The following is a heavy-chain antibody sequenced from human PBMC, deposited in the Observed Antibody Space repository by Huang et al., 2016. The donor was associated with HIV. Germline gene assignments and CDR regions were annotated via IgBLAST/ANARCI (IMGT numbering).Heavy chain of an antibody. CDR2: IKSKTDGGTT. CDR3: TTHLDYYDSSGYYFGNY. D-gene: IGHD3-22*01. CDR1: GFTFSKAW. V-gene: IGHV3-15*01. J-gene: IGHJ4*02. Sequence: EVQLVESGGGLVMPGGSLRLSCAASGFTFSKAWRSWGRQAPGKGLGLVGRIKSKTDGGTTDYTAPVKGRFTISRDNSRNTLYLQMNSLKTEDTAVYYCTTHLDYYDSSGYYFGNYWGQGTLVTVSS.